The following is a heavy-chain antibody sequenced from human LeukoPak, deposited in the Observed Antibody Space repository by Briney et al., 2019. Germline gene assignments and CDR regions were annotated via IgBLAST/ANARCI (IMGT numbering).Heavy chain of an antibody. J-gene: IGHJ4*02. V-gene: IGHV3-21*01. Sequence: PGGSLRLSCAASGFSFAGYGMNWVRQAPGKGLEWVSSISTGSSYIYYADSVKGRFTISRDNAKNSLYLQMNSLRAEDTAVYYCARAQLPDYWGQGTLVTVSS. CDR3: ARAQLPDY. D-gene: IGHD6-6*01. CDR2: ISTGSSYI. CDR1: GFSFAGYG.